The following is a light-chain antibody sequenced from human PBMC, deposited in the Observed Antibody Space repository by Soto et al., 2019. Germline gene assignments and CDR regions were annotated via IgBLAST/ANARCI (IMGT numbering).Light chain of an antibody. CDR1: QRVRSNS. J-gene: IGKJ1*01. CDR3: QQYGSSPGT. CDR2: GAS. Sequence: ESVLTQSPGTMALSPGERATLSCRASQRVRSNSLARYQQRHGQAPRLLMFGASNRATGITDRFSGSGSGTVFTLTIARLEPEDFGLYYCQQYGSSPGTFGQGTKVDMK. V-gene: IGKV3-20*01.